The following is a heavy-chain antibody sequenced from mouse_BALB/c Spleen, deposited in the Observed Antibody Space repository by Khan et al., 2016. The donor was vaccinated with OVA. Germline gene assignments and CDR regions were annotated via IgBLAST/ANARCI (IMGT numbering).Heavy chain of an antibody. J-gene: IGHJ4*01. CDR3: AREGLREVGMDY. CDR1: GYTFTAYD. V-gene: IGHV1S56*01. D-gene: IGHD2-4*01. Sequence: QVQLQQSGPELVKPGALVKISCKASGYTFTAYDINWVKQRPGQGLEWIGWIYPGDGSTKYNENFKGKATLKADKSSNTVYMQFSSLTSETSAVYFGAREGLREVGMDYWGQGTSVSVSS. CDR2: IYPGDGST.